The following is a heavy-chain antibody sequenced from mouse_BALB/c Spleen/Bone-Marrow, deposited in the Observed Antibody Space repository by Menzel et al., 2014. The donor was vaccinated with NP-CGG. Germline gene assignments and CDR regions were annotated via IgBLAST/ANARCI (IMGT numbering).Heavy chain of an antibody. V-gene: IGHV1S41*01. D-gene: IGHD2-1*01. CDR1: GYTFTSYW. CDR3: ARFPIYYGNYGAMDY. CDR2: IAPGSGST. Sequence: DLVKPGASVKLSCKASGYTFTSYWINWIKQRPGQGLEWIGRIAPGSGSTYYNEMFKGKATLTVDTSSSTAYIQLSSLSPEDSAVYFCARFPIYYGNYGAMDYWGQGTSVTVSS. J-gene: IGHJ4*01.